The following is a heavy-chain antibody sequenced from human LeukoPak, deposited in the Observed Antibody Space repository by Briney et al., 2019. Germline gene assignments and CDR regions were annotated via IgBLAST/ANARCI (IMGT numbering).Heavy chain of an antibody. CDR2: IYYSGST. Sequence: PSETLSLTCTVSGASINSITYYWGWIRQPSGKGLEWIGSIYYSGSTYYTTSLKSRVTISIDTSKNQFSLKLTSVTAADTAVYYCASYHSTWGLNYWGQGTLVTVSS. CDR1: GASINSITYY. V-gene: IGHV4-39*01. CDR3: ASYHSTWGLNY. D-gene: IGHD2-2*01. J-gene: IGHJ4*02.